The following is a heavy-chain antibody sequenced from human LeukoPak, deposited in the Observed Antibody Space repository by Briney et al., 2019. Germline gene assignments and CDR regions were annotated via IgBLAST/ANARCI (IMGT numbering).Heavy chain of an antibody. J-gene: IGHJ6*03. V-gene: IGHV4-34*01. CDR3: ARANYDFWSGYYRNYYYYMDV. D-gene: IGHD3-3*01. CDR1: GGSFSGYY. CDR2: INHSGSK. Sequence: SETLSLTCAVYGGSFSGYYWSWIRQPPGKGLEWIGEINHSGSKNYNPSLKSRVTISVDTSKNQFSLKLSSVTAADTAVYYCARANYDFWSGYYRNYYYYMDVGGKGTTVTVSS.